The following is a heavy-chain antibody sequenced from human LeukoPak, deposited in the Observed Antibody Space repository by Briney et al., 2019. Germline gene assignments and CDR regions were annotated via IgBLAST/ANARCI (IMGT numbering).Heavy chain of an antibody. CDR1: GDSMRNYY. CDR3: ARDGRGFLRFDY. V-gene: IGHV4-59*01. D-gene: IGHD1-26*01. CDR2: FYYSGST. Sequence: ASETLSLTCSVSGDSMRNYYWSWIQQPPGKGLEWIGYFYYSGSTNYNPSLKSRVTISVDTSKDQFSLKLTSVTATDTAMYYCARDGRGFLRFDYWGQGTLVTVSS. J-gene: IGHJ4*02.